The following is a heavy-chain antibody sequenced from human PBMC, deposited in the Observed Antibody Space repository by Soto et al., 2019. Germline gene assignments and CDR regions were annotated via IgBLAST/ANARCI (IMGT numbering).Heavy chain of an antibody. D-gene: IGHD6-6*01. J-gene: IGHJ6*02. V-gene: IGHV5-51*01. Sequence: GESLKISCKGSGYSFLSRWIAWVRQKPGKGLEWMGIIFPGNSDTRYNPSFQGQVTISADRSISTAYLQWSSLKASDSAMYYCARGLSPRPSSYYYYGMDVWSQGTKVTVSS. CDR3: ARGLSPRPSSYYYYGMDV. CDR1: GYSFLSRW. CDR2: IFPGNSDT.